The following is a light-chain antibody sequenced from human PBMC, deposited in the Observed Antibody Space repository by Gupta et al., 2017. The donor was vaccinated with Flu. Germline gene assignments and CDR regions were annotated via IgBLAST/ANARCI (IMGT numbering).Light chain of an antibody. CDR3: QQDVITPNT. CDR1: QSILYRSKNKNY. J-gene: IGKJ2*01. CDR2: WAS. V-gene: IGKV4-1*01. Sequence: DIVMTQSPDSLPMSLGERATITCKSSQSILYRSKNKNYLAWYQLKPGQPPKLLISWASTRESGVPDRFSGSGSGTDFTLTISSLQAEDVATYYCQQDVITPNTFGRGTKMEIK.